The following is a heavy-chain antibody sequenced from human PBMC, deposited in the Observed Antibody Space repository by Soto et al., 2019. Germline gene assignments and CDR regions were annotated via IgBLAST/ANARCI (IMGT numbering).Heavy chain of an antibody. CDR1: GYTFTSYD. J-gene: IGHJ6*02. D-gene: IGHD3-10*01. CDR3: ARGITMVRGVIIYYYYGMDV. Sequence: AASVKVSCKASGYTFTSYDINWVRQATGQGLEWMGWMNPNSGNTGYAQKFQGRVTMTRNTSISTAYMELSSLRSEDTAVYYCARGITMVRGVIIYYYYGMDVWGQRTTVTVSS. V-gene: IGHV1-8*01. CDR2: MNPNSGNT.